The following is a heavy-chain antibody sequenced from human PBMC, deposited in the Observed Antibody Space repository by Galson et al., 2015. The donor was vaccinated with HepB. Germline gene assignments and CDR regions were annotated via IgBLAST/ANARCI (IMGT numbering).Heavy chain of an antibody. Sequence: SVKVSCKASGYTFTSYGISWVRQAPGQGLEWMGWISACNGNTNYAQKLQGRVTMTTDTSTSTAYMELRSLRSDDTAVYYCASSEYYGSGSYRSWGQGTLVTVSS. J-gene: IGHJ4*02. CDR1: GYTFTSYG. CDR2: ISACNGNT. D-gene: IGHD3-10*01. V-gene: IGHV1-18*01. CDR3: ASSEYYGSGSYRS.